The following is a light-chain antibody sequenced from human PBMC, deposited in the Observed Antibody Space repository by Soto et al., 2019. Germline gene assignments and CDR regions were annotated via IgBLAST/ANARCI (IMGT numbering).Light chain of an antibody. V-gene: IGKV3-20*01. CDR3: QQYGSSPRT. CDR2: GAS. J-gene: IGKJ1*01. CDR1: PIVSRSY. Sequence: VLTQSPGXLXXSXXXXATXXCRAXPIVSRSYLAWSQQTPGQAPRLLIYGASSRATGIPDRFSGSGSGTDFTLTIIRLEPEDFAVYYCQQYGSSPRTFGQGTKVDIK.